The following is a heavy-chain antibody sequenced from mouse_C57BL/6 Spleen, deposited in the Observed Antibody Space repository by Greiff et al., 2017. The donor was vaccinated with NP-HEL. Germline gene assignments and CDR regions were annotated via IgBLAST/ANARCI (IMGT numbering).Heavy chain of an antibody. CDR1: GFTFSDYG. Sequence: DVMLVESGGGLVKPGGSLKLSCAASGFTFSDYGMHWVRQAPEKGLEWVAYISSGSSTIYYADTVQGRFTISRDNAKNTLFLQMTSLRAEDTAMYYCARESYYFDYWGQGTTLTVSS. CDR3: ARESYYFDY. J-gene: IGHJ2*01. CDR2: ISSGSSTI. V-gene: IGHV5-17*01.